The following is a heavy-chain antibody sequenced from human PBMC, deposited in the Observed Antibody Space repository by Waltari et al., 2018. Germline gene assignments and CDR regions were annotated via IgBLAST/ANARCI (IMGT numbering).Heavy chain of an antibody. V-gene: IGHV4-38-2*01. CDR2: IYHSGST. Sequence: QVQLQESGPGLVKPSETLSLTCAVSGYSISSGYYWGWIRQPPGKGLEWIGSIYHSGSTYYNPTLESRVTISVDTSKNQFSLKRSSVTAADTAVYYCARAETSRGGNLHYWGQGTLVTVSS. CDR1: GYSISSGYY. D-gene: IGHD2-15*01. J-gene: IGHJ4*02. CDR3: ARAETSRGGNLHY.